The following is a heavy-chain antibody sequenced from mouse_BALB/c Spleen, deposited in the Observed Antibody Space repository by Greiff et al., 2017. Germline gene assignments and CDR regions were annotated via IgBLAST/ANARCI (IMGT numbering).Heavy chain of an antibody. CDR2: VNPNNGGT. D-gene: IGHD2-3*01. Sequence: VQLQQSGPDLVKPGASVKISCKASGYSFTGYYMHWVKQSPGEGLEWIGRVNPNNGGTSYNQKFKGKAILTADKSSSTAYMELRSLSSEDSAVYYCASVYDDSGYYAMDYWGQGTTVTVSS. J-gene: IGHJ4*01. V-gene: IGHV1-26*01. CDR3: ASVYDDSGYYAMDY. CDR1: GYSFTGYY.